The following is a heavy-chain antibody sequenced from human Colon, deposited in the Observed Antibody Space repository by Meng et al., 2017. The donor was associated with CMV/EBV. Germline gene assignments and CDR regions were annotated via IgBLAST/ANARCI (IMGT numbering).Heavy chain of an antibody. D-gene: IGHD6-13*01. CDR2: ISHSSDI. CDR3: ARGWPPDY. J-gene: IGHJ4*02. Sequence: GESLKISCAASGFTFSSYSMNWVHQAPGKGLEWVSSISHSSDIYYADSVKGRFTLSRDNAKNSVYLQMNSLTAEDTAVYYCARGWPPDYWGQGTLVTVSS. V-gene: IGHV3-21*06. CDR1: GFTFSSYS.